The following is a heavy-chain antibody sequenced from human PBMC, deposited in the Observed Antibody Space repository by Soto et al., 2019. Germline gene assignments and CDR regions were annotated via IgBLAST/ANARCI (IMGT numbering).Heavy chain of an antibody. Sequence: PSETLSLTCAVSGGSISSGGYSWSCIRQPPGKGLEWIGYIYHSGSTYYNPSLKSRVTISVDRSKNQFSLKLSSVTAADTAVYYCARGINSWRYFDYSGQGTLVPVSS. CDR3: ARGINSWRYFDY. J-gene: IGHJ4*02. D-gene: IGHD2-2*01. CDR1: GGSISSGGYS. CDR2: IYHSGST. V-gene: IGHV4-30-2*01.